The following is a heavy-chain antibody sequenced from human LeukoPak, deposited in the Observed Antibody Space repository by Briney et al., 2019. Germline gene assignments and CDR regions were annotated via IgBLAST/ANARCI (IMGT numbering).Heavy chain of an antibody. D-gene: IGHD5-18*01. J-gene: IGHJ4*02. CDR1: GFTFSSSW. CDR3: AREAGIPPSTQQWPTSVDY. V-gene: IGHV3-7*05. CDR2: IKQDGSEK. Sequence: GGSLRLSCVASGFTFSSSWMSWVRQAPGKGLELVANIKQDGSEKYCVDSVKGRFTISRDNAKNSLYLQMNGLRAEDTAVYYCAREAGIPPSTQQWPTSVDYWGQGTLVTVSS.